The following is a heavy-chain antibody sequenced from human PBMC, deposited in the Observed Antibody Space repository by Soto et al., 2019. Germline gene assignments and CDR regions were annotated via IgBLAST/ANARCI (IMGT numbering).Heavy chain of an antibody. D-gene: IGHD4-17*01. V-gene: IGHV1-3*01. CDR1: GSTFSGRV. CDR3: ASEIDATTATSLDY. Sequence: QVQLVQSGAEVKKPGASVKVSCKASGSTFSGRVMHWVRQAPGQGLEWMGWINADNGNTKYSQKFQGRVTMTWYTSASTAYMELSSLRSEDTAIYYCASEIDATTATSLDYWGQGTLVTVSS. J-gene: IGHJ4*02. CDR2: INADNGNT.